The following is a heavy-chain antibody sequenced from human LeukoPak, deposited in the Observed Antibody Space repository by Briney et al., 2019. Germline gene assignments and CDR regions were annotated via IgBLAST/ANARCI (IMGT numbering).Heavy chain of an antibody. D-gene: IGHD3-10*01. CDR2: ISYDGSNK. J-gene: IGHJ5*02. CDR1: GFTFSSYA. Sequence: PGRSLRLSCAASGFTFSSYAMHWVRQAPGKGLEWVAVISYDGSNKYYADSVKSRFTISRDNSKNTLYLQMNSLRAEDTAVYYCARVRGDYGSGRPTGWFDPWGQGTLVTVSS. V-gene: IGHV3-30-3*01. CDR3: ARVRGDYGSGRPTGWFDP.